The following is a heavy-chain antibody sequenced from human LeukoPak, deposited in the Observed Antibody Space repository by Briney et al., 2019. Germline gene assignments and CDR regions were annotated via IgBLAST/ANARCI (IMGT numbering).Heavy chain of an antibody. CDR1: GFTFSIYT. CDR3: AKDLDWGFDY. CDR2: TSYDETNK. J-gene: IGHJ4*02. V-gene: IGHV3-30-3*02. D-gene: IGHD7-27*01. Sequence: PGGSLRLSCAASGFTFSIYTMVWVRQPPGKGLEWVAVTSYDETNKHYADSVKGRFTISRDNSKNTLYLQMNSLRAEDTAVYYCAKDLDWGFDYWGQGTLVTVSS.